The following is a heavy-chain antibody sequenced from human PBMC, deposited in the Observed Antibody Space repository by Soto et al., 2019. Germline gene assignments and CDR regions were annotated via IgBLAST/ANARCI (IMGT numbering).Heavy chain of an antibody. Sequence: QVQLQESGPGLVKPSETLSLTCTVSGGSVSSGSYYWSWIRQPPGKGLEWIGYIYYSGSTNYNPSLTSRVTRSVDTSKNQFSLKLSSVTAADTAVYYCARDLEGMDVWGQGTTVTVSS. CDR3: ARDLEGMDV. J-gene: IGHJ6*02. CDR2: IYYSGST. CDR1: GGSVSSGSYY. V-gene: IGHV4-61*01.